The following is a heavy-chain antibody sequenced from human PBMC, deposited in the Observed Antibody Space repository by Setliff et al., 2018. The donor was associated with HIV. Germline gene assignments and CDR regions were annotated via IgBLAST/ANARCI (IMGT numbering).Heavy chain of an antibody. V-gene: IGHV4-34*10. CDR2: INHSGIT. D-gene: IGHD2-15*01. CDR1: GASFSGYY. Sequence: ASETLSLTCAVYGASFSGYYWAWIRQSSERGLEFIGEINHSGITNYNPSLKSRVTLSRDASKNQFFLKLTSVTAADTAIYYCARSPGGGRLPYFFDFWGQGTPVTVSS. J-gene: IGHJ4*02. CDR3: ARSPGGGRLPYFFDF.